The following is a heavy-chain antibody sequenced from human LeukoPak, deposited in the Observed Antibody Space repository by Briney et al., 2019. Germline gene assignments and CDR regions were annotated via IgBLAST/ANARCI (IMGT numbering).Heavy chain of an antibody. J-gene: IGHJ4*02. V-gene: IGHV3-30*01. CDR1: GFTFTEYA. Sequence: PGGSLRLSCAASGFTFTEYAMHWVRQAPGKGLEWVALISYDGSRTDYADSVKGRFTISRDNSRNTLYLQLNSRGPADAAVYYWARNSTYFYAWGIPGPHDFDYWGQGALGTVSS. CDR3: ARNSTYFYAWGIPGPHDFDY. D-gene: IGHD3-16*01. CDR2: ISYDGSRT.